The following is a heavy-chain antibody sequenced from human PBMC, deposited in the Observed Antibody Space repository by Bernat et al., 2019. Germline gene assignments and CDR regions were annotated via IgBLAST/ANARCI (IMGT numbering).Heavy chain of an antibody. CDR3: ARDRGRDGYTYYDY. CDR2: IWYDGSNK. D-gene: IGHD3-10*01. CDR1: GFTFSSYD. Sequence: QVQLVESGGGVVQPGRSLRLSCAASGFTFSSYDMHWVRQAPGKGLEWVAVIWYDGSNKYYADSVKGRFTISRDNSKNTLYLQMNSLRAEDTAVYYCARDRGRDGYTYYDYWGQGTLVTVSS. V-gene: IGHV3-33*01. J-gene: IGHJ4*02.